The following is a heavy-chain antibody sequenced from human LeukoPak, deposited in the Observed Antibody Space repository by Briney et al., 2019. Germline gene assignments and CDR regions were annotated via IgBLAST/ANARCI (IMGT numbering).Heavy chain of an antibody. CDR2: IYYSGST. V-gene: IGHV4-39*01. Sequence: PSETLSLTCTVSGGSISSSSYYWGWIRQPPGKGLEWFGSIYYSGSTYYIPSLKSRVTISVDTSKNQFSLKLSSVTAADTAVYYCARRRRSGDPAFFDYWGQGTLVTVSS. D-gene: IGHD4-17*01. CDR1: GGSISSSSYY. J-gene: IGHJ4*02. CDR3: ARRRRSGDPAFFDY.